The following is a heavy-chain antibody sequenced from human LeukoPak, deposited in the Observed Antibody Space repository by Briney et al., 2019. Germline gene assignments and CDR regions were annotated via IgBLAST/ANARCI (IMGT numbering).Heavy chain of an antibody. J-gene: IGHJ4*02. CDR1: GYTLTGFS. CDR2: FDPEDGET. Sequence: ASVKVSCKVSGYTLTGFSMHWVRQAPGKGLEWMGGFDPEDGETIYAQKFQGRVTMTEDTSTDTAYMELSSLRSEDKAVYYCATSFGGVFWSGYNLHIFDYWGQATLVTVSS. CDR3: ATSFGGVFWSGYNLHIFDY. D-gene: IGHD3-3*01. V-gene: IGHV1-24*01.